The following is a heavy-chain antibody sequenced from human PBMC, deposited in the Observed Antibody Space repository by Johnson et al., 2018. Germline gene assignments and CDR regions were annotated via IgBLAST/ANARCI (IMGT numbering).Heavy chain of an antibody. CDR2: INHSGST. CDR3: ASRRITIFGVVRDV. Sequence: QVQLQQWGAGLLKXSETLSLTCAVYSGSFSGYYWSWIRQPPGKGLEWIGEINHSGSTNYTPSLKSRVTISVDTSKNQVSLKLSPVTAADTAVYYCASRRITIFGVVRDVWGQGTTVTVSS. V-gene: IGHV4-34*01. D-gene: IGHD3-3*01. J-gene: IGHJ6*02. CDR1: SGSFSGYY.